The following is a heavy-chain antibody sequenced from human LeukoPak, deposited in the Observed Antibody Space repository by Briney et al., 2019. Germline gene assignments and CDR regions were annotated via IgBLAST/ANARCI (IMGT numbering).Heavy chain of an antibody. V-gene: IGHV4-31*03. CDR3: ARGTGDYGWFDP. Sequence: SGTLSLTCTVSGGSISSGGYYWSWIRQHPGKGLEWIGYIYYSGSTYYNPSLKSRVTISVDTSKNQFSLKLSSVTAADTAVYYCARGTGDYGWFDPWGQGTLVTVSS. J-gene: IGHJ5*02. CDR1: GGSISSGGYY. D-gene: IGHD4-17*01. CDR2: IYYSGST.